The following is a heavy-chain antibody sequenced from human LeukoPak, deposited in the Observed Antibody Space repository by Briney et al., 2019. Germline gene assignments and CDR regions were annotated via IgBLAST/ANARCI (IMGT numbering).Heavy chain of an antibody. CDR3: ARGNQVRGVIIRDHY. Sequence: GRSLRLSCAASGFTFSSYGMHWVRQAPGKGLEWVAVISYDGSNKYYADSVKGRFTISRDNSKNTLYLQMNSLRAEDTAVYYCARGNQVRGVIIRDHYWGQGTLVTVSS. CDR1: GFTFSSYG. D-gene: IGHD3-10*01. CDR2: ISYDGSNK. V-gene: IGHV3-30*03. J-gene: IGHJ4*02.